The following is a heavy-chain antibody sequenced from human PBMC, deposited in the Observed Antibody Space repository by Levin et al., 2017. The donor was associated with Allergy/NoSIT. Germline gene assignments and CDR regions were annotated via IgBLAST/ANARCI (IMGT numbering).Heavy chain of an antibody. CDR2: ISSSSSYI. Sequence: GESLKVSCAASGFTFSSYSMNWVRQAPGKGLEWVSSISSSSSYIYYADSVKGRFTISRDNAKNSLYLQMNSLRAEDTAVYYCARDRGRITIFGVVSDAFDIWGQGTMVTVSS. CDR1: GFTFSSYS. CDR3: ARDRGRITIFGVVSDAFDI. J-gene: IGHJ3*02. V-gene: IGHV3-21*01. D-gene: IGHD3-3*01.